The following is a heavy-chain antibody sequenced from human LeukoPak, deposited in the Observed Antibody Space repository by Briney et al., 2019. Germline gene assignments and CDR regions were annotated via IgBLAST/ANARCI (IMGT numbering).Heavy chain of an antibody. Sequence: ASVKVSCKASGYTFTGYYMHRVRQAPGQGLEWMGWIDPNSGGTNYAQKFQGRVTMTRDTSISTSYMELSRLRSDDTAVYYCAMPSPYSSFDHWGQGTLVTVSS. D-gene: IGHD6-19*01. V-gene: IGHV1-2*02. CDR3: AMPSPYSSFDH. J-gene: IGHJ4*02. CDR1: GYTFTGYY. CDR2: IDPNSGGT.